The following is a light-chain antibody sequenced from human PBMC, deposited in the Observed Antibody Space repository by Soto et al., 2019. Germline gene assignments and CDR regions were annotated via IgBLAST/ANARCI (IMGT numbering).Light chain of an antibody. V-gene: IGLV2-14*01. CDR2: EVI. CDR3: SSSTSSNTFV. J-gene: IGLJ1*01. Sequence: QSALTQPASVSGSPLQSITISCTGTNSDFNYVSWHQQHPGKAPKLMIYEVINRSSGVSTRFSGSKSGNTASLTISGLQAEDEADYYCSSSTSSNTFVFGTGTKVTVL. CDR1: NSDFNY.